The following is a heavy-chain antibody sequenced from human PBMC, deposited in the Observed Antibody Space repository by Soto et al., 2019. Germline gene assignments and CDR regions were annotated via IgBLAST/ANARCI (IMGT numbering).Heavy chain of an antibody. CDR3: ARDTVYDSSVTRILDP. V-gene: IGHV1-69*04. Sequence: GASVKVSCKASGYTFQSHAIHWVRQAPGQGLEWMGRIIPILGIANYAQKFQGRVTITADKSTSTAYMELSSLRSEDTAVYYCARDTVYDSSVTRILDPWGQGTLVTVSS. D-gene: IGHD3-22*01. CDR1: GYTFQSHA. CDR2: IIPILGIA. J-gene: IGHJ5*02.